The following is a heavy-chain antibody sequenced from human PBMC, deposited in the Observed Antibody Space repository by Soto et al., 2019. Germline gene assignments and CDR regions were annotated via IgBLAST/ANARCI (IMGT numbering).Heavy chain of an antibody. CDR3: ARWVYYYDY. CDR1: GFSFSNYA. CDR2: ISGDAVYT. Sequence: GSLRLSCVGSGFSFSNYAVNWVRQAPGKGLEWVSAISGDAVYTLYADSVKGRFTISRDNSKNTLYLQMNSLRAEDTALYYCARWVYYYDYWGQGALVTVSS. J-gene: IGHJ4*02. V-gene: IGHV3-23*01. D-gene: IGHD2-8*01.